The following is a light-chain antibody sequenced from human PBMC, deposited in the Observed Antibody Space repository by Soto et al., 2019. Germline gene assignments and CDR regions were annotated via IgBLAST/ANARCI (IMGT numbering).Light chain of an antibody. J-gene: IGLJ1*01. CDR1: RSNIGSNS. CDR2: IND. CDR3: ASWDDRLKGYV. V-gene: IGLV1-44*01. Sequence: QSELTQPPSVSGTPGQRVIISCSGSRSNIGSNSVNLYQQLPGTAPKLLIYINDQRPSGVPDRFSGSTSGTSVSLAISGLQSEDEADYYCASWDDRLKGYVFGTGTKVTVL.